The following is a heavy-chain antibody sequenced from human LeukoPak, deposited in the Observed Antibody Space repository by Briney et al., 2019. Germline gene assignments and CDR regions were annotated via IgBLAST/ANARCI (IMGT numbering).Heavy chain of an antibody. CDR2: ISSSGSTI. CDR3: AREGMMITFGGPWGYFDY. D-gene: IGHD3-16*01. Sequence: PGGSLRLSCAVSGLTFSSYEMNWVRQAPGKGLEWVSYISSSGSTIYYADSVKGRFTISRDNARNSLYLQMKRLRAEDTAVYYCAREGMMITFGGPWGYFDYWGQGTLVTVSS. CDR1: GLTFSSYE. V-gene: IGHV3-48*03. J-gene: IGHJ4*02.